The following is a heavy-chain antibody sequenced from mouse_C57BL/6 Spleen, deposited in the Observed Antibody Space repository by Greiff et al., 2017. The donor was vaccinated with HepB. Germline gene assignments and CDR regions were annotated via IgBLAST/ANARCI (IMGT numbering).Heavy chain of an antibody. V-gene: IGHV1-54*01. CDR3: AREGTGTFFDY. D-gene: IGHD4-1*01. J-gene: IGHJ2*01. CDR1: GYAFTNYL. CDR2: INPGSGGT. Sequence: LVRPGTSVKVSCKASGYAFTNYLIEWVKQRPGQGLEWIGVINPGSGGTNYNEKFKGKATLTADKSSSTAYMQLSSLTSEDSAVYFCAREGTGTFFDYWGQGTTLTVSS.